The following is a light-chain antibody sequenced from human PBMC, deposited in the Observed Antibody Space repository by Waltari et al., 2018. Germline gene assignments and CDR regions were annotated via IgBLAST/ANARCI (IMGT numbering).Light chain of an antibody. V-gene: IGLV2-14*03. CDR1: SSDVGGYNY. CDR2: DVI. Sequence: QSALTQPASVSGSPGQSITISCTGTSSDVGGYNYVSWYQQHPGKAPKLMIYDVINRPSGVSNRFSGSKSGNTASLTISGLQAEDEADYYCSSYTSSRTLTVFGGGTQLTV. CDR3: SSYTSSRTLTV. J-gene: IGLJ7*01.